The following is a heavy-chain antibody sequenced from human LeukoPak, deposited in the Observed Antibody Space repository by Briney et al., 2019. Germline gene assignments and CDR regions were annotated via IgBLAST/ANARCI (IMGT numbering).Heavy chain of an antibody. CDR1: GGSISSYY. CDR2: IYYSGNT. Sequence: SETLSLTCTVSGGSISSYYWSWIRQPPGKGLEWIGYIYYSGNTNNNPPLKSRLTISVDTSKNQFSLKLKSVTAADTAVYYCARSMTAAGSFYFDYWGQGTLVTVSS. D-gene: IGHD6-13*01. V-gene: IGHV4-59*01. CDR3: ARSMTAAGSFYFDY. J-gene: IGHJ4*02.